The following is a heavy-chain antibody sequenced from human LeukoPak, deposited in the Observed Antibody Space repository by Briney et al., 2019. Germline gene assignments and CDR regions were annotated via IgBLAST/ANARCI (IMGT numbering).Heavy chain of an antibody. D-gene: IGHD1-1*01. V-gene: IGHV4-4*02. Sequence: SETLSLTCAVSGDSIGSNKWWTWVRQPPGKGLEWIGEIHHSGRLNYSPSLKSRVTISVDKSKNHFSLNLSSITPADTAIYYCARGGDWKFDYWGQGALVTVSS. CDR3: ARGGDWKFDY. J-gene: IGHJ4*02. CDR1: GDSIGSNKW. CDR2: IHHSGRL.